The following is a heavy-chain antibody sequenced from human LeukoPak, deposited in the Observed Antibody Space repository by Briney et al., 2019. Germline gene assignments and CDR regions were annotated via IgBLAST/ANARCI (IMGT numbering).Heavy chain of an antibody. CDR1: GFTVSSNY. CDR3: ARTKSGPWVAFDI. J-gene: IGHJ3*02. V-gene: IGHV3-66*01. D-gene: IGHD2-15*01. Sequence: GGSLRLSCAASGFTVSSNYMSWVRQAPGKGLEWVSVIYSGGTTYYADSVKGRFTISRDNAKNSLYLQMNSLRAEDTAVYYCARTKSGPWVAFDIWGQGTMVTVSS. CDR2: IYSGGTT.